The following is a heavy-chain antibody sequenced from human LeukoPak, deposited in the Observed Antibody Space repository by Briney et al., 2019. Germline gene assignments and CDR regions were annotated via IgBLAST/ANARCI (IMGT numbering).Heavy chain of an antibody. Sequence: SETLSLTCTVSGGSISSSSYYWGWIRQPPGKGLEWIGSIYYSGSTYYNPSLKSRVTISVDTSKNQFFLKLSSVTAADTAVYYCARDSVAAAGTDYWGQGTLVTVSS. J-gene: IGHJ4*02. V-gene: IGHV4-39*07. D-gene: IGHD6-13*01. CDR3: ARDSVAAAGTDY. CDR1: GGSISSSSYY. CDR2: IYYSGST.